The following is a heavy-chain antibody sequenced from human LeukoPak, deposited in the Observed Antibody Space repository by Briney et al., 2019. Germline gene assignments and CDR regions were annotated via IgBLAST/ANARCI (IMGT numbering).Heavy chain of an antibody. CDR3: ARDGTPSYSTGWVYMDV. V-gene: IGHV3-48*03. CDR2: ISGSGTVT. CDR1: GFTFSSYE. D-gene: IGHD6-25*01. Sequence: PGGSLRLSCAASGFTFSSYEMNWVRQAPGKGLEWISYISGSGTVTHYADSVEGRFTISRDNTKNSLYLQVNSLRGEDTAVCYCARDGTPSYSTGWVYMDVWGKGTTVTISS. J-gene: IGHJ6*04.